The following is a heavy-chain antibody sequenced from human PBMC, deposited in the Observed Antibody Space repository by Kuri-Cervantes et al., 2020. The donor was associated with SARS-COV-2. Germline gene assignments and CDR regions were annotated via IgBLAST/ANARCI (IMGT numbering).Heavy chain of an antibody. CDR1: RYTFSRYP. Sequence: ASVKVSCKASRYTFSRYPIHWVRQAPGQRLESMGWINAGNGKTQYSQKFQGRVTITWDTSASTAYMQLSGLTSEDTAVYYCARVAILTSLDSWGQGTRVTVSS. J-gene: IGHJ4*02. CDR3: ARVAILTSLDS. CDR2: INAGNGKT. D-gene: IGHD3-9*01. V-gene: IGHV1-3*01.